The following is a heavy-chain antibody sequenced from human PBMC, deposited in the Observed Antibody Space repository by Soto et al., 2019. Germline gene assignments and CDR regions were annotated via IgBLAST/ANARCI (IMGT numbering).Heavy chain of an antibody. J-gene: IGHJ6*02. D-gene: IGHD6-13*01. CDR2: MNPNSGNT. V-gene: IGHV1-8*01. Sequence: ASVKVSCKASGYTFTSYDINWVRQATGQGLEWMGWMNPNSGNTGYAQKFQGRVTMTRNTSISTAYMELSSLRSEDTAVYYCARSYSSSWYNNYYYYYGMDVWGQGTTVTVSS. CDR1: GYTFTSYD. CDR3: ARSYSSSWYNNYYYYYGMDV.